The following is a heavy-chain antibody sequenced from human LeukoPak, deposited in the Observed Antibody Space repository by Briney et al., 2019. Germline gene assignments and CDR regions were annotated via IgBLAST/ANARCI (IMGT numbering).Heavy chain of an antibody. J-gene: IGHJ3*02. CDR1: GGTFSSYA. CDR2: IIPIFGTA. D-gene: IGHD3-22*01. Sequence: SVKVSCKASGGTFSSYAISWVRQAPGQGLEWMGGIIPIFGTANYAQKFQGRVTITADKSTSTAYMELTSLRSEDTAVYYCARDGYYDRNDAFDIWGQGTMVTVSS. CDR3: ARDGYYDRNDAFDI. V-gene: IGHV1-69*06.